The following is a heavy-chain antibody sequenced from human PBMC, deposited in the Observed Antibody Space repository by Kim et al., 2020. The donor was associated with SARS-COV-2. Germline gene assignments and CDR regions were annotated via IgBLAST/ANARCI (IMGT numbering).Heavy chain of an antibody. D-gene: IGHD4-4*01. Sequence: YNPSLKSRVTMSVDTSKNQFSLRLRSVTAADTAVYYCARAHYSNYHYYGMDFWGQGTTVTVSS. V-gene: IGHV4-30-2*05. CDR3: ARAHYSNYHYYGMDF. J-gene: IGHJ6*02.